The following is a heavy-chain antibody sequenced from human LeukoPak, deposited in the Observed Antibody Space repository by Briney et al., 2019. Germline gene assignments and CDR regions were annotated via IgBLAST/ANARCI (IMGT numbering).Heavy chain of an antibody. CDR2: IIPIFGTA. CDR3: ARDFRDYVWGSYRYATLLY. J-gene: IGHJ4*02. CDR1: GGTFSSYA. V-gene: IGHV1-69*13. Sequence: SVKVSCKASGGTFSSYAISWVQQAPGQGLEWMGGIIPIFGTANYAQKFQGRVTITADESTSTAYMELSSLRSEDTAVYYCARDFRDYVWGSYRYATLLYWGQGTLVTVSS. D-gene: IGHD3-16*02.